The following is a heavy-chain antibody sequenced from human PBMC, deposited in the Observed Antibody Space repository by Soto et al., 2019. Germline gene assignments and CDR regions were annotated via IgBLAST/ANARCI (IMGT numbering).Heavy chain of an antibody. CDR3: AKNGQPPYYYYGMEV. Sequence: ASVKVSCKASGYTFTRYGISWVRQAPGQGLESMGWISGYNGDTNYAQKFQGRVTMTIDTSTTTVYMELRSLTSDDTVVYYCAKNGQPPYYYYGMEVWGQGTTVTSP. J-gene: IGHJ6*02. V-gene: IGHV1-18*01. CDR2: ISGYNGDT. CDR1: GYTFTRYG. D-gene: IGHD2-8*01.